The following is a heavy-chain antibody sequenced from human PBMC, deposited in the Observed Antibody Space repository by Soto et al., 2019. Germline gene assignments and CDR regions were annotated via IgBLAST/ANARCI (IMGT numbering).Heavy chain of an antibody. Sequence: QAQLVQSGAEVKKPGASVKVSCKASGYTFTGYDINWVRQATGQGLEWMGWMNPNSGNTGYAQNFQGRVTRTRDNSITTAYMELTSLRDDDSAVYYCAGEKVGTTGIDFWGQGTLVTVSS. CDR3: AGEKVGTTGIDF. CDR2: MNPNSGNT. V-gene: IGHV1-8*01. J-gene: IGHJ4*02. CDR1: GYTFTGYD. D-gene: IGHD1-26*01.